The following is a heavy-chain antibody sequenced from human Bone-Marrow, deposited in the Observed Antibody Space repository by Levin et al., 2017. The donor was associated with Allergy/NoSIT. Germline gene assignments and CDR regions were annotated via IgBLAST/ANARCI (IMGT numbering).Heavy chain of an antibody. D-gene: IGHD3-10*01. V-gene: IGHV3-23*01. CDR1: GFSFSNYA. CDR2: ISASSSKT. Sequence: ASVKVSCAASGFSFSNYAMSWVRQAPGKGLEWVSSISASSSKTYYAGSVKGRFTISRDNSRSTMDLQVSSLSPEDTAIYYCAKETVQSGAWFENDYWGQGSLVTVSS. CDR3: AKETVQSGAWFENDY. J-gene: IGHJ4*02.